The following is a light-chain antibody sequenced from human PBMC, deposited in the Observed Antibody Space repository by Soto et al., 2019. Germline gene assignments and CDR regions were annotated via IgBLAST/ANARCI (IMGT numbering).Light chain of an antibody. CDR2: DAS. J-gene: IGKJ1*01. CDR1: QSVSNY. CDR3: QKYDNAPRT. Sequence: MTQSPASLSASLGDRVTISCRASQSVSNYLAWYQQKPGKVPRLLIYDASTMPSGVPSRFSGSGSGTEFTLTISSLQPEDLATYYCQKYDNAPRTFGQGTKVEIK. V-gene: IGKV1-27*01.